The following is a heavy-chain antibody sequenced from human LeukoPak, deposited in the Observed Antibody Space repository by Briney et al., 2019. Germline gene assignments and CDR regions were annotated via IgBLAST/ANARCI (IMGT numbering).Heavy chain of an antibody. D-gene: IGHD3-16*02. CDR2: IKHSGST. CDR3: ARARRVYDYVWGSYRSFSSYFDY. CDR1: GGSFSGYY. V-gene: IGHV4-34*01. J-gene: IGHJ4*02. Sequence: SETLSLTCAVYGGSFSGYYWSWIRQPPGKGLEWIGEIKHSGSTNYNPSLKSRVTISVDTSKNQFSLKLSSVTAADTAVYYCARARRVYDYVWGSYRSFSSYFDYWGQGTLVTVSS.